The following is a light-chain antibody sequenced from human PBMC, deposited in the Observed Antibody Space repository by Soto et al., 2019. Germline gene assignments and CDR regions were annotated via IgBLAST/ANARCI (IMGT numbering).Light chain of an antibody. V-gene: IGKV3-15*01. CDR1: QSVSSN. J-gene: IGKJ4*01. CDR2: GAS. Sequence: EIVMTQSPATLSVTPGERATLSCRASQSVSSNLAWYQQKPGQAPRLLIYGASTRATGIPARFSGSGSGTDFTLTISSLEPENFATYYCQQLSSYPLTFGGGTKVDI. CDR3: QQLSSYPLT.